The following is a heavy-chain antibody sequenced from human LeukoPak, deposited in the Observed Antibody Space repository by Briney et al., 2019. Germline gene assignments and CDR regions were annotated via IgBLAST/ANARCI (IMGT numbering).Heavy chain of an antibody. D-gene: IGHD6-13*01. J-gene: IGHJ4*02. CDR2: INPSDGTR. CDR1: GNIFTSSY. CDR3: ARAGYSSSLGRNEFDY. Sequence: ASVKVSCKASGNIFTSSYTHWVRQAPGQGLEWMGVINPSDGTRNYAQKFQGRVTMTRDMSTSTVYMDLSSLRSEDTAVYYCARAGYSSSLGRNEFDYWGQGTLVTVSS. V-gene: IGHV1-46*01.